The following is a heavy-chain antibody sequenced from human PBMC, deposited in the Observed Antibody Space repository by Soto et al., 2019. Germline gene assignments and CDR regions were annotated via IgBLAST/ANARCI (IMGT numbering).Heavy chain of an antibody. CDR3: ARVPETWIQLWLLSDY. J-gene: IGHJ4*02. V-gene: IGHV1-18*04. Sequence: QVQLVQSGAEVKQPGASVKVSCKASGYTFTSYGISWVRQAPGQGLEWMGWISAYNGNTNYAQKLQGRVTMTTDTSTSTAYMELRSLRSDDTAVYYCARVPETWIQLWLLSDYWGQGTLVTVSS. CDR1: GYTFTSYG. D-gene: IGHD5-18*01. CDR2: ISAYNGNT.